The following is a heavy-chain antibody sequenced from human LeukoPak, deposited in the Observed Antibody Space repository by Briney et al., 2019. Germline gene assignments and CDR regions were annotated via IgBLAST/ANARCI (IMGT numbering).Heavy chain of an antibody. J-gene: IGHJ1*01. CDR3: ARVAGVAFQH. D-gene: IGHD3-16*01. CDR2: ISSSSSYI. CDR1: GFTFSSYS. V-gene: IGHV3-21*01. Sequence: GGSLRLSCAASGFTFSSYSMNWVRQAPGKGLEWVSSISSSSSYIYYADSVKGRFTISRDNAKNSLYLQMNSPRAEDTAVYYCARVAGVAFQHWGQGTLVTVSS.